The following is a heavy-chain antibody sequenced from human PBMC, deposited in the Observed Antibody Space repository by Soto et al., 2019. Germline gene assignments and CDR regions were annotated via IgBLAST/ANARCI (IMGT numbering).Heavy chain of an antibody. Sequence: DVHLLESGGGLVQPGGSLRLSCAASGFMFSAYAMHWVRQAPGQGLEWVSSMSGTSADTYYAESVKGCFTVSRDSSKDTLYLQLNSLRAEDTALYFCAREDGGGPFDYWGQGTLVIVSS. CDR3: AREDGGGPFDY. J-gene: IGHJ4*02. D-gene: IGHD2-15*01. V-gene: IGHV3-23*01. CDR2: MSGTSADT. CDR1: GFMFSAYA.